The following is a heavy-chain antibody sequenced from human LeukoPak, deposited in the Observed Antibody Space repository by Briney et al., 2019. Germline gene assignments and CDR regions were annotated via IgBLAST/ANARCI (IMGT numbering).Heavy chain of an antibody. J-gene: IGHJ6*03. Sequence: GGSLRLSCAASGFTFSSYAMSWVRQAPGKGLQWVSAISGSAGSTYYADSVKGRFTISRDNSKNTLYLQMSSLRAEDTAVYYCARATFWSGYQRDSWYMDVWGKGTTATVSS. CDR1: GFTFSSYA. V-gene: IGHV3-23*01. CDR3: ARATFWSGYQRDSWYMDV. D-gene: IGHD3-3*01. CDR2: ISGSAGST.